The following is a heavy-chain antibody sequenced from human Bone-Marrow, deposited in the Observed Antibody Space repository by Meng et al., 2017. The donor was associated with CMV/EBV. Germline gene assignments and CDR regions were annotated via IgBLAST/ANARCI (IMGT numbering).Heavy chain of an antibody. D-gene: IGHD6-13*01. V-gene: IGHV3-30*04. J-gene: IGHJ4*02. CDR3: TRGSFPRYGRSPSGY. CDR1: GFTFSSYA. Sequence: GGSRRLSCAASGFTFSSYAMHWVRQAPGKGLEGVAVISYDGRDKYYADSVKGRFTISRDNSKNTLFLQMNSLRAEETSVYYCTRGSFPRYGRSPSGYWGQGTLVTVSS. CDR2: ISYDGRDK.